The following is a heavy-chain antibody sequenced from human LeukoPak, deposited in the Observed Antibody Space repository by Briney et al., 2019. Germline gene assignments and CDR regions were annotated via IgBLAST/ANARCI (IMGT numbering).Heavy chain of an antibody. Sequence: GGSLRLSCAASGFTFSSYSMNWVRRAPGKGLEWVSSISSSSSHIYYADSVKGRFTISRDNAKNSLYLQMNSLRAEDTAVYYCARDQGGGVTMVRGVIRSAYYYMDVWGKGTTVTVSS. J-gene: IGHJ6*03. CDR2: ISSSSSHI. V-gene: IGHV3-21*01. CDR1: GFTFSSYS. D-gene: IGHD3-10*01. CDR3: ARDQGGGVTMVRGVIRSAYYYMDV.